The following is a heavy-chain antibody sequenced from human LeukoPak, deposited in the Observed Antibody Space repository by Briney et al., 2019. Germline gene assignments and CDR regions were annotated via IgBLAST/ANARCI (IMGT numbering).Heavy chain of an antibody. CDR3: AKKRWLHSPFDY. Sequence: GGSLRLSCAASELSVSSNYMIWVRQAPGKGLEWVSLIYSGGSTYYADSVKGRFTISRDNSKNTLYLQMNSLRAEDTAVYYCAKKRWLHSPFDYWGQGTLVTVSS. J-gene: IGHJ4*02. V-gene: IGHV3-66*01. CDR1: ELSVSSNY. CDR2: IYSGGST. D-gene: IGHD5-24*01.